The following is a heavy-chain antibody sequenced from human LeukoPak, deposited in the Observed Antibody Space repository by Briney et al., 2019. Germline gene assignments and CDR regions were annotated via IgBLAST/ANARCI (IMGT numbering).Heavy chain of an antibody. Sequence: PSETLSLTCTVSGYSISSGYYWGWIRQPPGKGLEWIGSIYHSGSTYYNPSLKSRVTISVDTSKNQFSLKLSSGTAADTAVYYCARVTAPKPANWFDPWGQGTLVTVSS. D-gene: IGHD5-18*01. CDR2: IYHSGST. V-gene: IGHV4-38-2*02. J-gene: IGHJ5*02. CDR3: ARVTAPKPANWFDP. CDR1: GYSISSGYY.